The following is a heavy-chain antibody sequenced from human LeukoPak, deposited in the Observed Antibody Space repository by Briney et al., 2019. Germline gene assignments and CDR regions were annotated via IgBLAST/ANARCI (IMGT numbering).Heavy chain of an antibody. CDR3: ARASVWFGERTPIDY. CDR2: IIPIFGTA. J-gene: IGHJ4*02. Sequence: ASVKVSCKASGGTFSSYAISWVRQAPGQGLEWMGGIIPIFGTANYAQKLQGRVTMTTDTSTSTAYMELRSLRSDDTAVYYCARASVWFGERTPIDYWGQGTLVTVSS. D-gene: IGHD3-10*01. V-gene: IGHV1-69*05. CDR1: GGTFSSYA.